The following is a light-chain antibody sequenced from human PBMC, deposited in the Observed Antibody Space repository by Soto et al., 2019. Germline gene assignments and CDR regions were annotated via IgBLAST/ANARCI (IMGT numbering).Light chain of an antibody. V-gene: IGKV3-11*01. J-gene: IGKJ2*01. CDR3: QQRSNSYT. CDR1: QSVSSY. Sequence: EIVLTQSPATLSLSPGERATLSCRASQSVSSYLAWYQQKPGQAPRLLIYDAANRATGIPARFSGSGSGTDFTLTISILEPEDFAVYYCQQRSNSYTFGQGTKREIK. CDR2: DAA.